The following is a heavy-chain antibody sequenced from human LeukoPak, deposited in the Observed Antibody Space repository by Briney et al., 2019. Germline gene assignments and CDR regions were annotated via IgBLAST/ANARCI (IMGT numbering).Heavy chain of an antibody. D-gene: IGHD1-26*01. Sequence: PSETLSLTCAVSGGSISSSNWWSWVRQPPGKGLEWIGEIYHSGSTNYNPSLKSRVTISVDKSKNQFSLKLSSVTAADTAVYYCARVGVGTTFGRLPVDFWGQGTLVTVSS. CDR1: GGSISSSNW. J-gene: IGHJ4*02. CDR3: ARVGVGTTFGRLPVDF. CDR2: IYHSGST. V-gene: IGHV4-4*02.